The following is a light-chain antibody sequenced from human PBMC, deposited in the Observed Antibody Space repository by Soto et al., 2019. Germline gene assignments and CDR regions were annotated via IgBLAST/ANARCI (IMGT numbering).Light chain of an antibody. V-gene: IGLV2-23*02. CDR2: DVS. Sequence: QSVLTQPASVSGSPGQSIAISCTGTSSDIGNYNLVSWYQQHPGKAPKVMIYDVSKRPSGVSDRFSGSKSGNTASLTIAGLQAEDEAEYYCSSYAGSSTPVVFGGGTKLTVL. J-gene: IGLJ2*01. CDR1: SSDIGNYNL. CDR3: SSYAGSSTPVV.